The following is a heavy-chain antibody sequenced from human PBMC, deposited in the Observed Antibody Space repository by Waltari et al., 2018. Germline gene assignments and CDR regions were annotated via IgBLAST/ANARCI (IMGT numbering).Heavy chain of an antibody. CDR2: ISETGSII. Sequence: EVQLVESGGGFVQPGGSRRLSCAASGFTFSSYEMNWVRQAPGKGLEWISYISETGSIIYYADSVKGRFTISRDNAKNSLYLEMNSLRPEDTAVYYCAKPYHDGSGYLPFFDSWGQGTLVTVSS. V-gene: IGHV3-48*03. CDR1: GFTFSSYE. CDR3: AKPYHDGSGYLPFFDS. D-gene: IGHD3-22*01. J-gene: IGHJ4*02.